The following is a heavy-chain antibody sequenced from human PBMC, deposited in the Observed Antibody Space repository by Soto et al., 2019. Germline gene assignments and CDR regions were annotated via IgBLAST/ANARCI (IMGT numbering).Heavy chain of an antibody. CDR3: AKEYDFWSGSSHYFDY. J-gene: IGHJ4*02. D-gene: IGHD3-3*01. CDR2: ISGSGGST. Sequence: PGGSLRLSCAASGFTFSSYAMSWVRQAPGKGLEWVSAISGSGGSTYYADSVKGRFTISRDNSKNTLYLQMNSLRAEDTAVYYCAKEYDFWSGSSHYFDYWGQGTLVTVSS. V-gene: IGHV3-23*01. CDR1: GFTFSSYA.